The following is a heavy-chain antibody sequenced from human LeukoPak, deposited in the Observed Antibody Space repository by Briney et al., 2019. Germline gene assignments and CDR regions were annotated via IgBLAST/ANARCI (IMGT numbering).Heavy chain of an antibody. J-gene: IGHJ4*02. CDR3: AKFFAPSGGNSGWPWVIDY. CDR2: LSGSGGTT. CDR1: GFTFSTSW. D-gene: IGHD6-25*01. V-gene: IGHV3-23*01. Sequence: PGGSLRLFCAASGFTFSTSWMTWVRQAPGEGLQWVSALSGSGGTTYYADSVKGRFTIFRDNSENALYLQMNSLRAEDTALYYCAKFFAPSGGNSGWPWVIDYWGRGTLVTVSS.